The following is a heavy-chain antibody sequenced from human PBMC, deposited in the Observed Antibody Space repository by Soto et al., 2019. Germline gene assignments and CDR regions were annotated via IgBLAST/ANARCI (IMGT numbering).Heavy chain of an antibody. J-gene: IGHJ4*02. CDR3: ARLNSSGWYLSLDTSYFDY. CDR1: GGSISSSSYY. Sequence: SETLSLTCTVSGGSISSSSYYWGWIRQPPGKGLEWIGSIYYSGSTYYNPSLKSRVTISVDTSKNQFSLKLSSVTAADTAVYYCARLNSSGWYLSLDTSYFDYWGQGTLVTVSS. D-gene: IGHD6-19*01. V-gene: IGHV4-39*01. CDR2: IYYSGST.